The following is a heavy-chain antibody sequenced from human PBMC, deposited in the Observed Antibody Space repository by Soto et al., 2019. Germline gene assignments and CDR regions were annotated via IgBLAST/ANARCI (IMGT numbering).Heavy chain of an antibody. J-gene: IGHJ4*02. CDR1: GYTFTSYG. D-gene: IGHD3-10*01. Sequence: QVQLVQSGAEVKKPGASVKVSCKASGYTFTSYGISWVRQAPGQGLEWMGWISAYNGNTNYAQKLQGRVTMTTDTSXITSYXXLRSLRSDDTALYYCARDRSYGSGSYPRVVTAFDYWGQGTLVTVSS. CDR3: ARDRSYGSGSYPRVVTAFDY. CDR2: ISAYNGNT. V-gene: IGHV1-18*01.